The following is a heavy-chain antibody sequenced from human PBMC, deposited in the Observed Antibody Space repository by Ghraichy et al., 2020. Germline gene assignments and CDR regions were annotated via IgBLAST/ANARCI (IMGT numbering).Heavy chain of an antibody. J-gene: IGHJ6*02. CDR2: IYYSGST. V-gene: IGHV4-61*01. CDR3: AWTDMPDSSGYKIGSYGMDV. D-gene: IGHD3-22*01. CDR1: GGSVSSGSYY. Sequence: SETLSLTCTVSGGSVSSGSYYWSWIRQPPGKGLEWIGYIYYSGSTNYNPSLKSRVTISVDTSKNQFSLTLSSVTAADTAVYYCAWTDMPDSSGYKIGSYGMDVWGQGTTVTVSS.